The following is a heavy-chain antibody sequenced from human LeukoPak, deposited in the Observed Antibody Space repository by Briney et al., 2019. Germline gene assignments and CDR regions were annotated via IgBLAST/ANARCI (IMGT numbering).Heavy chain of an antibody. V-gene: IGHV1-2*02. J-gene: IGHJ5*02. Sequence: ASVNLSLNCSGYAFIGNYMHWVRQAPGQGLEWMGWINPKNGGTNYSQRFQGRVTMTRDTSISTAYMELSRLISDDTAVYYCARDFVFRKWFDPWGQGTLVTVSS. CDR3: ARDFVFRKWFDP. CDR1: GYAFIGNY. CDR2: INPKNGGT. D-gene: IGHD1-14*01.